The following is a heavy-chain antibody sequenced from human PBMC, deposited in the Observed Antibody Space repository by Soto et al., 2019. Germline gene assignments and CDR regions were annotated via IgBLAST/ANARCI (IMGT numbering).Heavy chain of an antibody. CDR3: ARGGEIVVLVVASRFDP. CDR1: GFSFSSYA. J-gene: IGHJ5*02. Sequence: GSLRLSCAASGFSFSSYAMSWVRQAPGKGLEWVSHIRGSGGTTYYADSVKGRFTISRDNSQNTLYLQMDSLRADDTAVYYCARGGEIVVLVVASRFDPWGQGTLVTVSS. V-gene: IGHV3-23*01. CDR2: IRGSGGTT. D-gene: IGHD2-15*01.